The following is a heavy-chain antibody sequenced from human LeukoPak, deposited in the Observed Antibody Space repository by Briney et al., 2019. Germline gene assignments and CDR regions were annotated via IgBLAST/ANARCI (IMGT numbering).Heavy chain of an antibody. CDR1: GFTSSSYW. J-gene: IGHJ4*02. V-gene: IGHV3-7*01. CDR2: IKQDGSEK. CDR3: ARAGYCSGGSCHYYFDY. Sequence: SGGSLRLSCAASGFTSSSYWMSWVRQAPGKGLEWVANIKQDGSEKYYVDSVKGRFTISRDNAKNSLYLQMNSLRAEDTAVYYCARAGYCSGGSCHYYFDYWGQGTLVTVSS. D-gene: IGHD2-15*01.